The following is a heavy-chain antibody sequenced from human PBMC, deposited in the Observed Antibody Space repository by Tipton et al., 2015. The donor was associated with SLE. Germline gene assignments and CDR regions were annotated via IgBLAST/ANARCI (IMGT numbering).Heavy chain of an antibody. J-gene: IGHJ4*02. CDR2: ISWDGSVT. V-gene: IGHV3-43*01. D-gene: IGHD1-14*01. Sequence: SLRLSCAASGFTFDDYPMHWVRQAPGKGLEWVSLISWDGSVTHYSDSVKGRFTISRDNSRNSLFLQMNGLRAGDTAFYYCTRGYSIRPCFNYWGQGTLVTVSS. CDR1: GFTFDDYP. CDR3: TRGYSIRPCFNY.